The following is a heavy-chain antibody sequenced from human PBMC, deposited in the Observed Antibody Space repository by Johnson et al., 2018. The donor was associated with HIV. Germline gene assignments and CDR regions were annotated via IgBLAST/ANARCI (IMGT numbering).Heavy chain of an antibody. V-gene: IGHV3-30-3*02. Sequence: QVQLVESGGGVVQPGRSLRLSCAASGFTFSTYGMHWVRQAPGKGLEWVAVISYDGSNKYYADSVKGRFTIPRDNSKNTLYLQMNSLRAEDTAVYYCAKSRAAYYYDSSGYYSAFDIWGQGTMVTVSS. CDR2: ISYDGSNK. CDR1: GFTFSTYG. J-gene: IGHJ3*02. CDR3: AKSRAAYYYDSSGYYSAFDI. D-gene: IGHD3-22*01.